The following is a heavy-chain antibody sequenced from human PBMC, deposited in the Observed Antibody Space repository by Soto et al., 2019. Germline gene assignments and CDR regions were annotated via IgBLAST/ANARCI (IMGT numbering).Heavy chain of an antibody. V-gene: IGHV3-53*01. Sequence: ETLSLTCTVSGGSVTNSSYYMSWVRQAPGKGLEWVSVIYSGGSTYYADSVKGRFTISRGNSKNTLYLQMNSLRAEDTAVYYCARENDYGDYARAFDIWGQGTMVTVSS. J-gene: IGHJ3*02. D-gene: IGHD4-17*01. CDR2: IYSGGST. CDR3: ARENDYGDYARAFDI. CDR1: GGSVTNSSYY.